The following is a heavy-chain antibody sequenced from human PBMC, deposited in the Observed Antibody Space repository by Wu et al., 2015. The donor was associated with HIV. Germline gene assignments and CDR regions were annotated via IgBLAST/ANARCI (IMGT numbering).Heavy chain of an antibody. J-gene: IGHJ6*02. V-gene: IGHV1-46*01. CDR3: ARVRAQSDRSEPGNNWRGYYYYGMDV. CDR2: LNPNNAGA. CDR1: GYTFTSHY. Sequence: QVQLVQSGAEMKKPGASLRVSCKASGYTFTSHYMHWVRQAPGQGLEWMGILNPNNAGATYAQKFQGRIIMTRDTSTNTVYMDLNSLRSEDTATYYCARVRAQSDRSEPGNNWRGYYYYGMDVWGQG.